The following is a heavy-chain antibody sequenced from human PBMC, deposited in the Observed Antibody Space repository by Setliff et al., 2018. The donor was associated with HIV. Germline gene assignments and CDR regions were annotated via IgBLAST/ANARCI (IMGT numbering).Heavy chain of an antibody. D-gene: IGHD6-19*01. CDR2: IHYSGST. V-gene: IGHV4-59*11. Sequence: SETLSLTCTVSGGSITPHYWSWIRQPPGKGLEWIGLIHYSGSTNYSPSLKSRVTISVDSSKNQSSLKLTSVTAADAAIYYCARQFPPYHSGAHYSDLWSQGTLVTVSS. J-gene: IGHJ5*02. CDR1: GGSITPHY. CDR3: ARQFPPYHSGAHYSDL.